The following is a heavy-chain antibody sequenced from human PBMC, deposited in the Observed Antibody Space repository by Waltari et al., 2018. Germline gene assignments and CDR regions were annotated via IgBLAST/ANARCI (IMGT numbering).Heavy chain of an antibody. J-gene: IGHJ4*02. CDR2: IYYSGST. V-gene: IGHV4-59*01. Sequence: QVQLQESGPGLVKPSETLSLTCTVSGGSISSYYWSWIRQPPGKGLEWIGYIYYSGSTNYNPSLKSRVTISVDTSKNQFSLKLSSVTAADTAVYYCARLSGMATTEQFDYWGQGTLVTVSS. CDR3: ARLSGMATTEQFDY. CDR1: GGSISSYY. D-gene: IGHD1-26*01.